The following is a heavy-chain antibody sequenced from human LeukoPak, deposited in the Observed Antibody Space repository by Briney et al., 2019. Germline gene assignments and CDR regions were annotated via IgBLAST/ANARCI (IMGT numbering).Heavy chain of an antibody. CDR2: INHSGST. J-gene: IGHJ1*01. CDR1: GGSFSGYY. D-gene: IGHD3-22*01. V-gene: IGHV4-34*01. Sequence: PSETLSLTCAVYGGSFSGYYWSWIRQPPGKGLEWIGEINHSGSTNYNPSLKSRVTISVDTSKNQFSLKLSSVTAADTAVYYCARASGRYYDSSGYPHWGQGTLVTVSS. CDR3: ARASGRYYDSSGYPH.